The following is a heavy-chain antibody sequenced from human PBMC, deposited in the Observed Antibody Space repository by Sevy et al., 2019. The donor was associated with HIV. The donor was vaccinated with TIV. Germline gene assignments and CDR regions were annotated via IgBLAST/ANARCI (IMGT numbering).Heavy chain of an antibody. D-gene: IGHD3-22*01. CDR2: IKQDESGK. J-gene: IGHJ4*02. CDR1: GFRFSSYW. Sequence: GSLRLSCAASGFRFSSYWMHWGRQAPGKGLEWVANIKQDESGKYYVASVKGRFTISRDNAKNSVYLQMNSLRPEDTAIYYCARGNSGSFDYWGQGTLVTVSS. V-gene: IGHV3-7*04. CDR3: ARGNSGSFDY.